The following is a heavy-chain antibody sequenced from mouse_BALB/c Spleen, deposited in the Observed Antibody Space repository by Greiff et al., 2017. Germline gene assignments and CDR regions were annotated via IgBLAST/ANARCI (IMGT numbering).Heavy chain of an antibody. CDR3: ARGGYSYYYAMDY. D-gene: IGHD2-3*01. Sequence: QVQLKQSGPELVKPGASVKMSCKASGYTFTSYYIHWVKQRPGQGLEWIGWIYPGDGSTKYNEKFKGKTTLTADKSSSTAYMLLSSLTSEDSAIYFCARGGYSYYYAMDYWGQGTSVTVSS. CDR1: GYTFTSYY. CDR2: IYPGDGST. J-gene: IGHJ4*01. V-gene: IGHV1S56*01.